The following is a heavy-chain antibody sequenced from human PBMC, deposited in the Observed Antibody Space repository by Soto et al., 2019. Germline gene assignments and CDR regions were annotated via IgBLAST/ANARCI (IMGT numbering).Heavy chain of an antibody. J-gene: IGHJ3*02. V-gene: IGHV3-23*01. CDR1: GFTFSSYA. CDR2: ISGSGGST. CDR3: AKERITMIVVVNGEAFDI. D-gene: IGHD3-22*01. Sequence: GGSLRLSCAAFGFTFSSYAMSWVRQAPGKGLEWVSAISGSGGSTYYADSVKGRFTISRDNSKNTLYLQMNSLRAEDTAVYYCAKERITMIVVVNGEAFDIWGQGTMVTVSS.